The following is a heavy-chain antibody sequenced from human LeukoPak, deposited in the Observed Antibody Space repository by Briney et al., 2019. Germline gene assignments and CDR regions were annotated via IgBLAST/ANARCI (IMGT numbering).Heavy chain of an antibody. CDR1: GASISSYY. V-gene: IGHV4-4*07. CDR3: ARVQLTTVTGYFDY. J-gene: IGHJ4*02. Sequence: SETLSLTCTVSGASISSYYWSWIRQPARGVLGWSGRIYTSGSTNYNPSLKSRVTMSVDTSKNQFSLKLSSVTAADTAVYYCARVQLTTVTGYFDYWGQGTLVTVSS. CDR2: IYTSGST. D-gene: IGHD4-17*01.